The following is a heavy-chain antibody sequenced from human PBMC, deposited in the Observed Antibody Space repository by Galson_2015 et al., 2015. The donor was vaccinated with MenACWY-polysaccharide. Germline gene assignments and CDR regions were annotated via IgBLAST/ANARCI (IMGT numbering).Heavy chain of an antibody. CDR2: ISGSGHYI. CDR1: GFIFSDYS. V-gene: IGHV3-21*01. CDR3: VGGYCGRTSCFGDDY. Sequence: SLRLSCAASGFIFSDYSMNWVRQAPGKGLEWVSFISGSGHYINYADSVKGRFSISRDNAKNSLYLQMNSLRDDDTATYYCVGGYCGRTSCFGDDYWGQGTLVTVSS. J-gene: IGHJ4*02. D-gene: IGHD2-2*01.